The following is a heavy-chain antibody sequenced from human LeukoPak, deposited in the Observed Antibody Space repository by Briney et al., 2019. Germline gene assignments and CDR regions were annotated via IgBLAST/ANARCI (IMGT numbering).Heavy chain of an antibody. D-gene: IGHD1-26*01. Sequence: QPGGSLRLSCAASGFTFSSYGMHWVRQAPGKGLEWVAVIWYGENNKYYADSVKGRFTISRDNSKNTLYLQMNSLRAEDTAVYYCARDRGGSYWDLGYWGQGTLVTVSS. CDR2: IWYGENNK. CDR1: GFTFSSYG. CDR3: ARDRGGSYWDLGY. V-gene: IGHV3-33*08. J-gene: IGHJ4*02.